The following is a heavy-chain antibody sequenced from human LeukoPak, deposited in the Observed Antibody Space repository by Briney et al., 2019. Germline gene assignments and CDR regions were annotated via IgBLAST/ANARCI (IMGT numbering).Heavy chain of an antibody. D-gene: IGHD3-22*01. CDR2: IYTSGST. V-gene: IGHV4-61*02. J-gene: IGHJ4*02. CDR3: ARVPTDYYDSSGYHEYFDY. Sequence: SQALSLTCTVSGGSISSGSYYWSWIRQPAGKGLEWIGRIYTSGSTNYNPSLKSRVTISVDTSKNQFSLKLSSVTAADMAVYYCARVPTDYYDSSGYHEYFDYWGQGTLVTVSS. CDR1: GGSISSGSYY.